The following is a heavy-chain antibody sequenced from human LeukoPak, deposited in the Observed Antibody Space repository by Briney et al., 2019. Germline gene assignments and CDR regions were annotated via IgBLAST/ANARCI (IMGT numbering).Heavy chain of an antibody. CDR3: ASLNLLTGYYSPRALDAFDI. CDR2: ISYDGSNK. J-gene: IGHJ3*02. V-gene: IGHV3-30*04. Sequence: GGSLRLSCAASGFTFSSYAMHWVRQAPGKGLEWVAVISYDGSNKYYADSVKGRFTISRDNSKNTLYLQMNSLRAEDTAVYYCASLNLLTGYYSPRALDAFDIWGQGTMVTVSS. CDR1: GFTFSSYA. D-gene: IGHD3-9*01.